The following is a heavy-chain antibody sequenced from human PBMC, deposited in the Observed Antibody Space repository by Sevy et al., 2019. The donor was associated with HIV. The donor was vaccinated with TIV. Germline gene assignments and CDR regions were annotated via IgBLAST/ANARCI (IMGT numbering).Heavy chain of an antibody. Sequence: GGSLRLSCAASGFTFSSHWMQWVRQAPGKGLVWVSRLNYDGSYTNYADSVKGRFTISSDNAKSKLYLQMNSLRAEDTALYYCARSKVGVGDAFDIWGQGTMVTVSS. J-gene: IGHJ3*02. CDR1: GFTFSSHW. CDR2: LNYDGSYT. CDR3: ARSKVGVGDAFDI. V-gene: IGHV3-74*01. D-gene: IGHD3-16*01.